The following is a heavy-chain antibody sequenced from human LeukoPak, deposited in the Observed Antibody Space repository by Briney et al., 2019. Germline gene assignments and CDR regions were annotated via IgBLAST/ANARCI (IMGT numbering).Heavy chain of an antibody. J-gene: IGHJ4*02. D-gene: IGHD5-12*01. CDR2: INPNSGGT. CDR1: GYTFTDYY. V-gene: IGHV1-2*06. CDR3: ARRVGSSSGYSFDY. Sequence: ASVKVSCKASGYTFTDYYIHWVRQRQAPGQGLEWMGRINPNSGGTNYAQKFQGRVTMTRDTSIRTAYMELSSLSSDDTAVYFCARRVGSSSGYSFDYWGQGTLDTVSS.